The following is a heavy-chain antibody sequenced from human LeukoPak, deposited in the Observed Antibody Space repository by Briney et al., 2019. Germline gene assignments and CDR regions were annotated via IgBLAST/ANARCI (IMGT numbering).Heavy chain of an antibody. CDR3: ARQSTAYAFDI. D-gene: IGHD2-2*01. J-gene: IGHJ3*02. CDR2: INHSGST. V-gene: IGHV4-34*01. Sequence: SETLSLTCAVYGGSFSGYYWGWIRQPPGKGLEWIGEINHSGSTNYNPSLKSRVTISVDTSKNQFSLKLSSVTAADTAVYYCARQSTAYAFDIWGQGTMVTVSS. CDR1: GGSFSGYY.